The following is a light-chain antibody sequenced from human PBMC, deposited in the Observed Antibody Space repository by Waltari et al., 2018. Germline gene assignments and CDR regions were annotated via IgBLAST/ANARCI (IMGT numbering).Light chain of an antibody. CDR1: SSDGGGYTY. CDR2: EVS. Sequence: QSALTQPPSASGSPGQSVTIPCTGTSSDGGGYTYVSWYQQHPGKAPNLTIYEVSKRPSGVPDRFSGSKSGNTASLTVSGLQAEDEADYYCCSYAVSNTRVFGTGTKVTVL. V-gene: IGLV2-8*01. CDR3: CSYAVSNTRV. J-gene: IGLJ1*01.